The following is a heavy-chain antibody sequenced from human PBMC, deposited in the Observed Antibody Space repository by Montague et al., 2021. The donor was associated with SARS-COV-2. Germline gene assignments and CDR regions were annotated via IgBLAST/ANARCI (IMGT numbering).Heavy chain of an antibody. Sequence: SETLSLTCTVSGASVRSGNSYWNWIRQPPGKGLEWIGYIAYSGXTXYTXXXKXRVTISVDTSKNQLSLKVISATAADTAVYYCARIGYEGVGYYYGYADWGQGTLVTVSS. CDR3: ARIGYEGVGYYYGYAD. CDR2: IAYSGXT. D-gene: IGHD3-22*01. V-gene: IGHV4-61*01. J-gene: IGHJ1*01. CDR1: GASVRSGNSY.